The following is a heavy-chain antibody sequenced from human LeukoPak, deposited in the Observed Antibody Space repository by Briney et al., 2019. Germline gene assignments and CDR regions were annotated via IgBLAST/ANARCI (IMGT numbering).Heavy chain of an antibody. D-gene: IGHD4-17*01. Sequence: SVKVSCKASGYTFTSYGISWVRQAPGQGLEWMGGIIPIFGTANYAQKFQGRVTITADESTSTAYMELSSLRSEDTAVYYCARCDYGDLSYYYYYYGMDVWGQGTTVTVSS. CDR1: GYTFTSYG. J-gene: IGHJ6*02. V-gene: IGHV1-69*13. CDR3: ARCDYGDLSYYYYYYGMDV. CDR2: IIPIFGTA.